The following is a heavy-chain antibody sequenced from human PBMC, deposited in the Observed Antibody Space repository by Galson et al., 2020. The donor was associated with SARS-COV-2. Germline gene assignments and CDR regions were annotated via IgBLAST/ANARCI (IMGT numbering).Heavy chain of an antibody. Sequence: GESLKISCKGSAYSFSKFWIGWVRQMPGKGLEYMGVIYPDDSDTIYSPSFQGQVTISADKSISTAYLQWSSLKASDTAMYYCTRHAVVPGNHFGSWGQGTLVSVSS. CDR2: IYPDDSDT. J-gene: IGHJ4*02. V-gene: IGHV5-51*01. CDR1: AYSFSKFW. D-gene: IGHD2-21*02. CDR3: TRHAVVPGNHFGS.